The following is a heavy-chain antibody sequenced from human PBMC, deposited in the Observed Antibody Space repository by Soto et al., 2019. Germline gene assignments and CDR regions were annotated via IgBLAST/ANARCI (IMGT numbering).Heavy chain of an antibody. CDR1: GFTFSSYW. V-gene: IGHV3-74*01. J-gene: IGHJ6*02. D-gene: IGHD2-2*01. CDR2: INSDGSST. Sequence: EVQLVESGGGLVQPGGSLRLSCAASGFTFSSYWMHWVRQAQGKGLVWVSRINSDGSSTSYADSVKGRFTISRDNAKNTLYLQMNSLRAEDTAVYYCARDRGDCSSTSCYGGAYYYYGMDVWGQGTTVTVSS. CDR3: ARDRGDCSSTSCYGGAYYYYGMDV.